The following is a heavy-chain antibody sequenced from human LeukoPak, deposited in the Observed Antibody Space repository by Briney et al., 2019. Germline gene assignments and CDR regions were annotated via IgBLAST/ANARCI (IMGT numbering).Heavy chain of an antibody. Sequence: PSETLSLTCTVSGGSISSGGYYWNWIRQHPGKGLEWIGYIFYSGSTYYNPSLKSRVTISVDTSKNQFSLKLSSVTAADTAVYYCARASSDYGDYYFDYWGQGTLVTVFS. V-gene: IGHV4-31*03. D-gene: IGHD4-17*01. CDR2: IFYSGST. J-gene: IGHJ4*02. CDR3: ARASSDYGDYYFDY. CDR1: GGSISSGGYY.